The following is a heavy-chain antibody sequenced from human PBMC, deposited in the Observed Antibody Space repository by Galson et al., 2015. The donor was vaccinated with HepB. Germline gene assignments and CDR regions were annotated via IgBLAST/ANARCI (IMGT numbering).Heavy chain of an antibody. J-gene: IGHJ4*02. CDR3: ARMHDRRNFDY. Sequence: SLRLSCAASGFTFSSSAMSWVRQSAGKGLEWVSSISGSGGSTYYAHSVKGRGPISRETSKNTVYLQMNSLRAEDTAVYYCARMHDRRNFDYWGQGTLVTVSS. V-gene: IGHV3-23*01. CDR2: ISGSGGST. CDR1: GFTFSSSA. D-gene: IGHD3-22*01.